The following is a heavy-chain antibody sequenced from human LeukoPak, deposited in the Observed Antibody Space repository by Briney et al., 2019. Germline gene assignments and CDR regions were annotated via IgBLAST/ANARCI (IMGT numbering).Heavy chain of an antibody. V-gene: IGHV4-61*02. CDR3: ARDARVNYDSSPAFDI. CDR1: GGSISSGSYY. Sequence: SQTLSLTCTVSGGSISSGSYYWSWIRQPAGKGLEWIGRIYTSGSTNYNPSLKSRVTISVDTSKNQFSLKLSSVTAADTAVYYCARDARVNYDSSPAFDIWGQGTMVTVSS. J-gene: IGHJ3*02. D-gene: IGHD3-22*01. CDR2: IYTSGST.